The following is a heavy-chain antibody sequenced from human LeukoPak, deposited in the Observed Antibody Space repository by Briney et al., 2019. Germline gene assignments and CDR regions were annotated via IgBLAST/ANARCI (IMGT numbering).Heavy chain of an antibody. V-gene: IGHV3-7*01. CDR3: ARDSPDY. Sequence: GGSLRLSCVGSGFTFSSYWMSWVRQAPGKVLEWVANIKEYGSEEYYLDSVKGRFTISRDNANNSLYLQMTSLRADDTAVYYCARDSPDYWGQGTLVTVSS. CDR2: IKEYGSEE. CDR1: GFTFSSYW. J-gene: IGHJ4*02.